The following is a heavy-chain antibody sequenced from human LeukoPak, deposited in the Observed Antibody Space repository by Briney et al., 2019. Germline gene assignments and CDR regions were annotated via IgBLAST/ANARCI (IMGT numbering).Heavy chain of an antibody. CDR1: GGSFSGYY. CDR2: INHSGST. V-gene: IGHV4-34*01. J-gene: IGHJ2*01. CDR3: TRGVISLYYFDL. D-gene: IGHD3-10*01. Sequence: SETLSLTCAVYGGSFSGYYWSWIRQPPGKGLEWIGEINHSGSTNYNPSLKSRVTISVDTSKNQFSLKLSSVTAADTAVYFCTRGVISLYYFDLWGRGTLVTVSS.